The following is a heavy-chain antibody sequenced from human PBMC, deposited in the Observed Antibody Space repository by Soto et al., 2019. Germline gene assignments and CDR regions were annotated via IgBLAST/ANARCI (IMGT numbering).Heavy chain of an antibody. CDR1: RGNFSSYA. CDR3: ARADQHETHRWLALFDS. J-gene: IGHJ4*02. Sequence: GASVKFCCKASRGNFSSYALSWRRQAPGQGLEWMGWINPNTGVTNYAQKFQGMVTMTRATSISTAYIVLSRLRSDDTAVYYCARADQHETHRWLALFDSWARGTLVTVPS. CDR2: INPNTGVT. V-gene: IGHV1-2*02. D-gene: IGHD6-19*01.